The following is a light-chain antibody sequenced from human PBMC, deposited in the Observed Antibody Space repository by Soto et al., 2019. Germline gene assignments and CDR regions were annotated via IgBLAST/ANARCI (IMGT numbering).Light chain of an antibody. J-gene: IGLJ7*01. CDR3: CSYAGSSSFRVL. V-gene: IGLV2-11*01. CDR1: NSDVGTYNY. Sequence: QSALTQPRSVSGSPGQSVTISCTGTNSDVGTYNYVSWYQQHPGKAPKLIIYDVTKRPSGVPDRFSGSKSGNTASLIISGLQAADEAEYYCCCCSYAGSSSFRVLFGGGTQLDRPR. CDR2: DVT.